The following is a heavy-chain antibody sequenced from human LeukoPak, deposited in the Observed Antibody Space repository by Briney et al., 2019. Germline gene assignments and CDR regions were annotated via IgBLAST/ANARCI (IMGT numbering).Heavy chain of an antibody. J-gene: IGHJ6*03. V-gene: IGHV4-61*01. CDR1: GGSISSSSYY. D-gene: IGHD5-24*01. Sequence: KPSETLSLTCTVSGGSISSSSYYWSWIRQPPGKGLVWIGYIYYSGSTNYNPSLKSRVTISVDTSKNQFSLKLSSVTAADTAVYYCARGDGYNYSRYYYYYMDVWGKGTTVTVSS. CDR2: IYYSGST. CDR3: ARGDGYNYSRYYYYYMDV.